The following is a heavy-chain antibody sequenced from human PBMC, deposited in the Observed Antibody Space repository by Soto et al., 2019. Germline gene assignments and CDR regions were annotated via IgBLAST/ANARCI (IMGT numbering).Heavy chain of an antibody. V-gene: IGHV5-10-1*01. CDR3: ARPPGLEAAGLPLDY. CDR2: IDPSDSYT. J-gene: IGHJ4*02. D-gene: IGHD6-13*01. CDR1: GYSFPSYW. Sequence: GESLQISCKGSGYSFPSYWISWVRQMPGKGLEWMGMIDPSDSYTNYSPSFQVHVTISADKSISTAYLQWSSLKASDSAMYYCARPPGLEAAGLPLDYWGQGTLVPVSS.